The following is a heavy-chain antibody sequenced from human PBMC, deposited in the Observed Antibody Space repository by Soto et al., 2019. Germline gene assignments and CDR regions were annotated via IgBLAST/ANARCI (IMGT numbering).Heavy chain of an antibody. J-gene: IGHJ5*02. CDR1: GGSISSGGYY. D-gene: IGHD1-7*01. CDR2: IYYSGST. Sequence: QVQLQESGPGLVKPSQTLSLTCTVSGGSISSGGYYWSWIRQHPGKGLEWIGYIYYSGSTYYNPSLKRRVTISVDTSKNQFSLKLSSVTAADTAVYYCARMIAGALELFDPWGQGTLVTVSS. CDR3: ARMIAGALELFDP. V-gene: IGHV4-31*03.